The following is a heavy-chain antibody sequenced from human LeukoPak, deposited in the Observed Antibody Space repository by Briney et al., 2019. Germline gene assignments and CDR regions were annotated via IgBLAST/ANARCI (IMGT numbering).Heavy chain of an antibody. V-gene: IGHV1-2*02. D-gene: IGHD3-22*01. CDR2: INPNSGGT. CDR3: ARGPEVVVTYFDY. Sequence: GASVKVSCKASGYTFTGYYMHWVRQAPGQGLEWMGWINPNSGGTNYAQKFQGRVTMTRDTSISTAYMELSRLRSDDTAVYYCARGPEVVVTYFDYWGQGTLVTVSS. J-gene: IGHJ4*02. CDR1: GYTFTGYY.